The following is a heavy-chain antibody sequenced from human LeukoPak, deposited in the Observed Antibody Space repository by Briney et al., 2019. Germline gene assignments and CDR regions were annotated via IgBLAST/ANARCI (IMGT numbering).Heavy chain of an antibody. J-gene: IGHJ6*03. V-gene: IGHV1-8*01. D-gene: IGHD4-11*01. CDR1: GYTFTSYD. CDR2: MNPNSGNT. CDR3: ASHDYSNEYYYYYMDV. Sequence: ASVKVSCKASGYTFTSYDINWVRQATGQGLEWMGWMNPNSGNTGYAQKFQGRVTMTRNTSISTAYMELSSLRSEDTAVYYCASHDYSNEYYYYYMDVWGKGTTVTVSS.